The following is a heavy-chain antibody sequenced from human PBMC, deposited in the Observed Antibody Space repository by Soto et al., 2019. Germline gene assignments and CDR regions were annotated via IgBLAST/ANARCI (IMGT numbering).Heavy chain of an antibody. CDR3: ARGILSMVRGVIITRYGMDV. D-gene: IGHD3-10*01. CDR2: IYYSGST. V-gene: IGHV4-39*01. Sequence: PSETLSLTCTVSGGSISSSSYYWGWIRQPPGKGLEWIGSIYYSGSTYYNPSLKSRVTISVDTSKNQFSLKLSSVTAADTAVYYCARGILSMVRGVIITRYGMDVWGHGTTVTVSS. CDR1: GGSISSSSYY. J-gene: IGHJ6*02.